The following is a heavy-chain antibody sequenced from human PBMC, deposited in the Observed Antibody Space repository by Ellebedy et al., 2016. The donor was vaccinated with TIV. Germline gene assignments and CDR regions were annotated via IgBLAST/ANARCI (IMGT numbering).Heavy chain of an antibody. J-gene: IGHJ4*02. CDR2: VNHSGRT. D-gene: IGHD6-19*01. CDR3: ARGTVAPQSLKYFDS. CDR1: GGSFSGYY. V-gene: IGHV4-34*01. Sequence: SETLSLXXAVYGGSFSGYYWSWIRQPPGKGLEWIGEVNHSGRTNYNASLRGRVAISVDTSKNQFSLKLTSVTAADTAVYFCARGTVAPQSLKYFDSWGQGTLVIVSS.